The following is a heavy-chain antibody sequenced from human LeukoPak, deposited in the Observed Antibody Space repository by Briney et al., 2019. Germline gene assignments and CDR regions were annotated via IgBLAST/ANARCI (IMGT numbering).Heavy chain of an antibody. J-gene: IGHJ6*03. CDR3: AKVGEEYQLRYENYYYYYMDV. V-gene: IGHV3-23*01. Sequence: GGSLRLSCAASGFTFSSYAMSWVRQAPGKGLEWVSTISGSGGSTYYADSVKGRFSISRDNSKNTLYLQMNSLRAEDTAVYYCAKVGEEYQLRYENYYYYYMDVWGKGTTVTVSS. CDR1: GFTFSSYA. CDR2: ISGSGGST. D-gene: IGHD2-2*02.